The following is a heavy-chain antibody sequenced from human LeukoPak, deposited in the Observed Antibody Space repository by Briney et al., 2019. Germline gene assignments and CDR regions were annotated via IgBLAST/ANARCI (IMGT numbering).Heavy chain of an antibody. V-gene: IGHV3-49*04. Sequence: GGSLRLSCTAFGFSFGDHAMSWVRQAPGKGLEWVGFIRSKAYGGTTEYAASVKGRFTISREDSISIAYLQMNSLKTEDTAVYFCTGGPIHLWFYSGMDVWGQGTTVIVSS. CDR3: TGGPIHLWFYSGMDV. D-gene: IGHD5-18*01. J-gene: IGHJ6*02. CDR2: IRSKAYGGTT. CDR1: GFSFGDHA.